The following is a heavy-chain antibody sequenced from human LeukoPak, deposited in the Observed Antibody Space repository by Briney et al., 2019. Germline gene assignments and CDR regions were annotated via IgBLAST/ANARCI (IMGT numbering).Heavy chain of an antibody. D-gene: IGHD1-26*01. Sequence: PSETLSLTCNVSGGSISSGSYYWSWIRQPAGKGLEWIGRIYTSGSTNYNPSLKSRVTISVDTSKNQFSLKLSSVTAADTAVYYCARTVGATMGWYFDLWGRGTLVTISS. CDR2: IYTSGST. J-gene: IGHJ2*01. CDR3: ARTVGATMGWYFDL. V-gene: IGHV4-61*02. CDR1: GGSISSGSYY.